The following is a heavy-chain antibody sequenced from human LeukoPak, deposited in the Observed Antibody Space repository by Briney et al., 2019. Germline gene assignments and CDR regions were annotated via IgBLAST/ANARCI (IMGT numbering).Heavy chain of an antibody. CDR3: AKAILYSSGWIDN. CDR2: ISWNSGSI. CDR1: GFIFDDYA. J-gene: IGHJ4*02. D-gene: IGHD6-19*01. Sequence: GGSLRLSCAASGFIFDDYAMHWVRQAPGKGLEWVSGISWNSGSIGYADSVKGRFTISRDNAKKSLYLQMNSLRAEDTALYYCAKAILYSSGWIDNWGQGTLVSVSS. V-gene: IGHV3-9*01.